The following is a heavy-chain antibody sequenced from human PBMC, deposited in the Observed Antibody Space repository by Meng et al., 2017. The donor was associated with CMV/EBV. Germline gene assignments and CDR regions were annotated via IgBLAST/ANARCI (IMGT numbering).Heavy chain of an antibody. V-gene: IGHV2-70*20. D-gene: IGHD6-13*01. J-gene: IGHJ6*02. CDR1: GFSLSTSGMC. CDR3: ARIPGSSQYNYYYYYGMDV. Sequence: SGPTLVKPTQTLTLTCPFSGFSLSTSGMCVSWVRQPPGKALEWLALIDWDDDKYYSTSLKTRLTISKDTSKNQVVLTMTNMDPVDTATYYCARIPGSSQYNYYYYYGMDVWGQGTTVTVSS. CDR2: IDWDDDK.